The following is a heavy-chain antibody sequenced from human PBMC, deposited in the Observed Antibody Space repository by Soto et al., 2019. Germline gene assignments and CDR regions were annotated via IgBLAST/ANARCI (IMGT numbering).Heavy chain of an antibody. CDR3: VRGDNWNDEASDY. CDR1: GFMFSNHG. J-gene: IGHJ4*02. CDR2: IWSDGNNR. Sequence: GGSLRLSCAASGFMFSNHGMHWVRQAPGKGLEWVAVIWSDGNNRYADSVKGRFTISRDNSKNTVYLQMNSLRAEDTAVYYCVRGDNWNDEASDYWGQGTLVTVSS. D-gene: IGHD1-1*01. V-gene: IGHV3-33*01.